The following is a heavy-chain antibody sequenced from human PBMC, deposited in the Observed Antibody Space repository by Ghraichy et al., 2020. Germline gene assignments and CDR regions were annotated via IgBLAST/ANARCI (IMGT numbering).Heavy chain of an antibody. Sequence: GGSLRLSCVASGFTFSSYGIHWVRQAPGKGLEWVTFIQNDGSKYYTDSERGRFTISRDISKNTVYLQMNSLRAEDTAVYYCVKNGVRWSFDYWGQGTLVTVSS. CDR1: GFTFSSYG. CDR3: VKNGVRWSFDY. V-gene: IGHV3-30*02. CDR2: IQNDGSK. J-gene: IGHJ4*02. D-gene: IGHD2-15*01.